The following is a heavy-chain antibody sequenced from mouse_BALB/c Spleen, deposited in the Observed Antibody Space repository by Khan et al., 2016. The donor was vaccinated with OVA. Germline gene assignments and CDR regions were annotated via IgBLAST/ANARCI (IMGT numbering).Heavy chain of an antibody. CDR2: ISYSGRT. V-gene: IGHV3-2*02. CDR1: GYSITSDYA. J-gene: IGHJ2*01. CDR3: ARSVTITTVVATDCDY. Sequence: QLEESGPGLVKPSQSLSLTCTVTGYSITSDYAWNWIRQFPGNKLEWMGYISYSGRTTYTPSLESRISITRDTSKNQFFLQLNSVTTEDTATYYGARSVTITTVVATDCDYWGQGTTLTVSS. D-gene: IGHD1-1*01.